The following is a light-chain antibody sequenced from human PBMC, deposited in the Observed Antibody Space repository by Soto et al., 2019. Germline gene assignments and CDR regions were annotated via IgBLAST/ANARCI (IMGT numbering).Light chain of an antibody. CDR3: QQYKNWPT. Sequence: EIVMTQSPATLSVSPGYRSTLSCRASQSVSSNLAWYQQKPGQAPRLRIYGASTRATGIPARFSGSGSGTEFTLTISSLQSEDFAVYYCQQYKNWPTFGQGTKVDIK. J-gene: IGKJ1*01. CDR2: GAS. V-gene: IGKV3-15*01. CDR1: QSVSSN.